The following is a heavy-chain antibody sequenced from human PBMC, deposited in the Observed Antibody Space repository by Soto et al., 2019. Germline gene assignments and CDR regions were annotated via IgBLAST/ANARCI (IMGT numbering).Heavy chain of an antibody. J-gene: IGHJ5*02. CDR3: ARYSPELWFGELSWFDP. D-gene: IGHD3-10*01. CDR1: GGSISSSSYY. Sequence: QLQLQESGPGLVKPSETLSLTCTVSGGSISSSSYYWGWIRQPPGKGLEWIGSIYYSGSTYYNPSLKRRITIYVDTSKNQFSLKLSSVTAADTAVYYCARYSPELWFGELSWFDPWGQGTLVTVSS. V-gene: IGHV4-39*01. CDR2: IYYSGST.